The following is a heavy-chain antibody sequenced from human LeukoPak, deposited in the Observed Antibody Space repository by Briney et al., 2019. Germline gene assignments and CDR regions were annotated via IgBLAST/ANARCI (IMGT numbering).Heavy chain of an antibody. CDR1: GYTFTGYY. CDR3: ATYCSGTSCYAYYGMDV. D-gene: IGHD2-2*01. J-gene: IGHJ6*02. Sequence: GASVKVSCKASGYTFTGYYMHWVRQAPGQGLEWMGWINPNSGGTNYAQKFQGRVTMTRDTSISTAYMELSRLRSDDTAVYYCATYCSGTSCYAYYGMDVWGQGTTVTVSS. CDR2: INPNSGGT. V-gene: IGHV1-2*02.